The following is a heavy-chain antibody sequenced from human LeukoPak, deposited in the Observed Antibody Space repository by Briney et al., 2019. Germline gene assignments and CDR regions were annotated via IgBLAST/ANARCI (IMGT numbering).Heavy chain of an antibody. V-gene: IGHV4-39*01. J-gene: IGHJ4*02. CDR3: ATGGENYNYFEY. CDR2: IHYSGNT. Sequence: PSETLSLTCTVSGGSISSSSYYWGWIRQPPGKGLEWTGSIHYSGNTYSNPSLKRRVTIAVEKSKNQFSLKLSSVTAADTAVYYCATGGENYNYFEYWGRGTLVTVSS. CDR1: GGSISSSSYY. D-gene: IGHD1-7*01.